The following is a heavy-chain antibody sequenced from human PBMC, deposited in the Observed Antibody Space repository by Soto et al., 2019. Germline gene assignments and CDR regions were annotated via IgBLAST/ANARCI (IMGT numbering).Heavy chain of an antibody. Sequence: SETLSLTCAVYGGSFSGYYWSWIRQPPGKGLEWIGEINHSGSTNYNPSLKSRVTISVDTSKNQFSLKLSSVTAADTAVYYCARGRSGIAARPRVYYMDVWGKGTTVTVSS. J-gene: IGHJ6*03. CDR2: INHSGST. D-gene: IGHD6-6*01. V-gene: IGHV4-34*01. CDR3: ARGRSGIAARPRVYYMDV. CDR1: GGSFSGYY.